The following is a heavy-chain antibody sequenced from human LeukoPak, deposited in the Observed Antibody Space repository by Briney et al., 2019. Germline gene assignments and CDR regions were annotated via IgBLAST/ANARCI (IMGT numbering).Heavy chain of an antibody. CDR3: ARRYCSGGSCNFDY. CDR2: IYPSDSDT. V-gene: IGHV5-51*01. D-gene: IGHD2-15*01. CDR1: GYRFTNYW. J-gene: IGHJ4*02. Sequence: GESLQISCKGSGYRFTNYWIGWVRQLPGKGLEWMGSIYPSDSDTRYSPSFQGQVTISADKSISTAYLQWSSLKASDTAMFYCARRYCSGGSCNFDYWGQGTLVTVSS.